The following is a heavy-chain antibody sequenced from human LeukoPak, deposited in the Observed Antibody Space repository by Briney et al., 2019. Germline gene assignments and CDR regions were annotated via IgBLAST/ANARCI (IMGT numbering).Heavy chain of an antibody. CDR3: ARDFGESDAFDI. D-gene: IGHD3-3*01. CDR2: ISYDGSNK. CDR1: GFTFSSYA. J-gene: IGHJ3*02. Sequence: GGSLRLSCAASGFTFSSYAMHWARQAPGKGLEWVAVISYDGSNKYYADSVKGRFTISRDNSKNTLYLQMNSLRAEDTAVYYCARDFGESDAFDIWGQGTMVTVSS. V-gene: IGHV3-30*04.